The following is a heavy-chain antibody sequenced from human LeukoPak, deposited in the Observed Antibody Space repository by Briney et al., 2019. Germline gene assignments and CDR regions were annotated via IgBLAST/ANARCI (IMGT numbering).Heavy chain of an antibody. CDR1: GFTFSSYA. Sequence: GGSLRLSCAASGFTFSSYAMSWVRQAPGKGLEWVSATSGSGGSTYYADSVKGRFTISRDNSKNTLYLQMNSLRAEDTAVYYCAKSAHQYYYGSGSYHFGGGQGTLVTVSS. V-gene: IGHV3-23*01. J-gene: IGHJ4*02. CDR2: TSGSGGST. D-gene: IGHD3-10*01. CDR3: AKSAHQYYYGSGSYHFG.